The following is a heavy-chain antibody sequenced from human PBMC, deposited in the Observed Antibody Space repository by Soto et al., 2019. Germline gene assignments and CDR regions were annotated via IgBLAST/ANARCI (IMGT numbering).Heavy chain of an antibody. CDR2: IRSTTNYI. CDR3: ARESEDLTSNFDY. V-gene: IGHV3-21*06. Sequence: EVQLVESGGGLVKPGGPWRPSWRAPGFPFTRNALNWFGRPPGRGFEWVSSIRSTTNYIYYGDSMKGRFTISRDNAKNSLYLEMNSLRAEDTAVYYCARESEDLTSNFDYWGQGTLVTVSS. J-gene: IGHJ4*02. CDR1: GFPFTRNA.